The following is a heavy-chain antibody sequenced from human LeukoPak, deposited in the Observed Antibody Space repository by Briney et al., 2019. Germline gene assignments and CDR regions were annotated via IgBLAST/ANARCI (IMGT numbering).Heavy chain of an antibody. J-gene: IGHJ4*02. CDR2: ISGSGGST. D-gene: IGHD3-10*01. Sequence: GGSLRLSCAASGFTFSSYAMSWVRQAPGKGLEWVSAISGSGGSTYYADSVKGRFTISRDNSKNTLYLQMNSLRAEDTAVYYCARDSLGLLWFGESLGYFDYWGQGTLVTVSS. CDR1: GFTFSSYA. V-gene: IGHV3-23*01. CDR3: ARDSLGLLWFGESLGYFDY.